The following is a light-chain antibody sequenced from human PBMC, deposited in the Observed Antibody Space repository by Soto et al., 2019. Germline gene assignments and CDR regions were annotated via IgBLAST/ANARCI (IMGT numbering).Light chain of an antibody. CDR3: AAWDDSLSGVV. CDR1: SSNIGSNY. J-gene: IGLJ2*01. V-gene: IGLV1-47*01. CDR2: RNN. Sequence: QSVLTQPPSASGTPGQRVTISCSGSSSNIGSNYVYWYQQLPGTAPQLLIYRNNQWPSGVPDRFSGSKSGTSASQAISGLRSEDEADYYCAAWDDSLSGVVFGGGTKRTV.